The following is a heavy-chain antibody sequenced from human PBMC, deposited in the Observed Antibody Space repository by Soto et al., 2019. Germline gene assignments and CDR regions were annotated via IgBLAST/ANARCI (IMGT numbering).Heavy chain of an antibody. CDR3: ARCIQQDYYYGMDV. J-gene: IGHJ6*02. CDR1: GYTFTSYG. Sequence: ASVKVSCKASGYTFTSYGIIWVRQAPGQGLEWMGWISAYNGNTNYAQKLQGRVTMTTDTSTNTAYMELRNLRSDDTAVYYCARCIQQDYYYGMDVWGQGTTVTVSS. D-gene: IGHD5-18*01. V-gene: IGHV1-18*01. CDR2: ISAYNGNT.